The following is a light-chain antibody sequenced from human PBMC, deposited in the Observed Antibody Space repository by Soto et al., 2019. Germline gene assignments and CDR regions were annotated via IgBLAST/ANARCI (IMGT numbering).Light chain of an antibody. CDR2: RAF. CDR1: QGMSSW. Sequence: DIQMTQSPFSVYASVGDRITITCRASQGMSSWLAWYQQKPGKAPKLLIYRAFSLQSGVPSRFSGSGYGTEFTLTISSLQPEDSATYYCQQTDTFPLTFGGGTKVEIK. CDR3: QQTDTFPLT. V-gene: IGKV1-12*01. J-gene: IGKJ4*01.